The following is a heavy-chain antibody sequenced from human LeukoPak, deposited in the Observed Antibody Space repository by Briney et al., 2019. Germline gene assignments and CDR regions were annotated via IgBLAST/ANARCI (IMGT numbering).Heavy chain of an antibody. CDR1: GFSFSSYD. V-gene: IGHV3-30*02. Sequence: GGSLRLSCAASGFSFSSYDMHWVRQAPGKGLEWVAIIWLDGSAEYYGDSVKGRFTVSRDNSKNTLYLQMDSLRVEDTAVYYCARDLNREDFDYWGQGTLVTVSS. J-gene: IGHJ4*02. CDR3: ARDLNREDFDY. CDR2: IWLDGSAE. D-gene: IGHD1-14*01.